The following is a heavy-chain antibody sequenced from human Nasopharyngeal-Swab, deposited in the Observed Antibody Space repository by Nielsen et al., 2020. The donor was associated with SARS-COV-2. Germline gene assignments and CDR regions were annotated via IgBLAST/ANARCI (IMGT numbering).Heavy chain of an antibody. D-gene: IGHD4/OR15-4a*01. CDR2: INKSGGGT. Sequence: GESLKIPCAASGFTFSNLAMSWVRQTPGKGLEWVSSINKSGGGTYFADSVKGRFTISRDNSKNTLYLQMNSLRAEDTAVYYCAKDGGLTTFPYYYYYGMDVWGQGTTVTVSS. CDR1: GFTFSNLA. V-gene: IGHV3-23*01. CDR3: AKDGGLTTFPYYYYYGMDV. J-gene: IGHJ6*02.